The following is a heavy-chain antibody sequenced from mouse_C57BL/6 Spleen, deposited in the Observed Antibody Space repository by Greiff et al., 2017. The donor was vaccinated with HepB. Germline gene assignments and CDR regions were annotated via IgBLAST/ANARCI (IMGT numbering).Heavy chain of an antibody. Sequence: VQLQQSGPELVKPGASVKISCKASGYAFSSSWMNWVKQRPGKGLEWIGRIYPGDGDTNYNGKFKGKATLTADKSSSTACMQLSSLTSEDSAVYFCARSGTPYFDYWGQGTTLTVSS. D-gene: IGHD4-1*01. CDR3: ARSGTPYFDY. CDR2: IYPGDGDT. V-gene: IGHV1-82*01. CDR1: GYAFSSSW. J-gene: IGHJ2*01.